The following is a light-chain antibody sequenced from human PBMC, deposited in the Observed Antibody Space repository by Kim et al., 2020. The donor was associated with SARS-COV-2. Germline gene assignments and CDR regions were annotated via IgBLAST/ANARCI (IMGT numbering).Light chain of an antibody. Sequence: EIVMTQSPATLSVSPGERATLSCRASQSVSSNLAWYQQKLGQAPRLLIYGASTRSTGIPARFSGSGSGTEFTLTISSLQSEEFAVYSCQQYNNWPRTFGQGTKVYIK. CDR1: QSVSSN. CDR3: QQYNNWPRT. J-gene: IGKJ1*01. CDR2: GAS. V-gene: IGKV3-15*01.